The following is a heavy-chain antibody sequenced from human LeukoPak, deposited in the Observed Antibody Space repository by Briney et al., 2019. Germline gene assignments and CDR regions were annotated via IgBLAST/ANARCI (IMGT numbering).Heavy chain of an antibody. CDR2: ISSSSSTI. Sequence: GGSLRLSCAASGFTFSSYSMNCVRQAPGKGLEWVSYISSSSSTIYYADSVKGRFTISRDNAKNSLYLQMNSLRAEDTAVYYCARERLLWFGELYFFDYWGQGTLVTVSS. D-gene: IGHD3-10*01. V-gene: IGHV3-48*01. J-gene: IGHJ4*02. CDR1: GFTFSSYS. CDR3: ARERLLWFGELYFFDY.